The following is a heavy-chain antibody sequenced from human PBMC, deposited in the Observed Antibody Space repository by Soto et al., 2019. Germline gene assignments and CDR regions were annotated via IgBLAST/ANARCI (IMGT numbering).Heavy chain of an antibody. J-gene: IGHJ4*02. Sequence: EVQLVESGGGLVQPGGSLRLSCAASGFTFSDYWMHWVRQVPGKGLVWVSRISGDVSSTSYADSVKGRFTISRDNAKNTLYVQMNSLRAEDTAVYYCAGGNCAGDCYFDYWGQGTLVTVSS. D-gene: IGHD2-21*02. V-gene: IGHV3-74*01. CDR3: AGGNCAGDCYFDY. CDR1: GFTFSDYW. CDR2: ISGDVSST.